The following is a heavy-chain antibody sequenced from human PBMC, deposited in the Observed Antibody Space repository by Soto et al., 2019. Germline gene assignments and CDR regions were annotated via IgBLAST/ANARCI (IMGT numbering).Heavy chain of an antibody. Sequence: EVQLVATGGALIQPGGSLRLSCAASGFSVSSNYMTWVRQSPGKGLEWVSLIYIGGSTFYADSVKGRFTISRDNSENTLSLQMNSLCAEDTAVYYCARGVFQALGVVRPVDSWGQGTLVTVSS. CDR2: IYIGGST. J-gene: IGHJ4*02. CDR1: GFSVSSNY. D-gene: IGHD3-3*01. CDR3: ARGVFQALGVVRPVDS. V-gene: IGHV3-53*02.